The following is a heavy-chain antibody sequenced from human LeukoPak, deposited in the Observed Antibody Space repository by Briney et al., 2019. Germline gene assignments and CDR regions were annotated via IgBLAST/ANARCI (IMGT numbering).Heavy chain of an antibody. CDR1: GYTFTSYG. D-gene: IGHD3-10*01. J-gene: IGHJ4*02. Sequence: ASVKVSCKASGYTFTSYGISWVRQAPGQGLEWMGWINPNSGGTNYAQKFQGRVTMTRDTSISTAYMELSRLRSDDTAVYYCASYSGVMVRGVFDYWGQGTLVTVSS. V-gene: IGHV1-2*02. CDR2: INPNSGGT. CDR3: ASYSGVMVRGVFDY.